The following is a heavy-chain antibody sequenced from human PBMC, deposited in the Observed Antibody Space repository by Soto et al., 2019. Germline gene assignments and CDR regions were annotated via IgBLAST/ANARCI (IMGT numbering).Heavy chain of an antibody. V-gene: IGHV1-24*01. D-gene: IGHD3-9*01. Sequence: ASVKVSCKVSGYTLTELSMHWVRQAPGKGLEWMGGFDPEDGETIYAQKFQGRVTMTEDTSTDTAYMELSSLRSEDTAVYYCARPFTYYDILTGPPPAGDAFDIWGQGTMVTVSS. CDR3: ARPFTYYDILTGPPPAGDAFDI. CDR1: GYTLTELS. J-gene: IGHJ3*02. CDR2: FDPEDGET.